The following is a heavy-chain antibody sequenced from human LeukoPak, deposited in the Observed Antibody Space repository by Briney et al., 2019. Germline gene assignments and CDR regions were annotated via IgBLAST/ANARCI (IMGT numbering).Heavy chain of an antibody. Sequence: PSETLSLTCAVYGGSFSGYYWSWIRQPPGKGLEWIGEINHSGSTNYNPSLKSRVTISVDTPKNQFSLKLSSVTAADTAVYYCARGGLIVVVPAAANNWFDPWGQGTLVTVSS. CDR2: INHSGST. D-gene: IGHD2-2*01. V-gene: IGHV4-34*01. CDR1: GGSFSGYY. CDR3: ARGGLIVVVPAAANNWFDP. J-gene: IGHJ5*02.